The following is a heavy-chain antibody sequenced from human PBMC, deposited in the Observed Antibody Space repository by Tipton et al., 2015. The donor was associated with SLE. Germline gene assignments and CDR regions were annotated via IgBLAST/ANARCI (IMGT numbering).Heavy chain of an antibody. CDR3: ERGHDMITFGGIQHY. CDR1: GVSISRCIYY. D-gene: IGHD3-16*01. J-gene: IGHJ4*02. CDR2: IYYSGST. V-gene: IGHV4-39*07. Sequence: TLSLTCTVSGVSISRCIYYWGWIRQAPGKGLESIGNIYYSGSTYYNRSLKSRVAISVDTSKNQFSLKLNSVTAAATAVHYCERGHDMITFGGIQHYWAQGTLVTVSS.